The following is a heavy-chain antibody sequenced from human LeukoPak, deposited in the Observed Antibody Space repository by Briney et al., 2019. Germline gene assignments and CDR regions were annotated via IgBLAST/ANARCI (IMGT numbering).Heavy chain of an antibody. CDR2: TYYRSKWYN. CDR1: GDSVSSNSVT. CDR3: ARVFTSSGPYYFDY. J-gene: IGHJ4*02. D-gene: IGHD6-25*01. V-gene: IGHV6-1*01. Sequence: SQTLSLTCAISGDSVSSNSVTWNWIRQSPSRGLEWLGSTYYRSKWYNDYAVSVKSRMTINPDTSKNQLSLQLNSVTPEDTAVYYCARVFTSSGPYYFDYWGQGTLVTVSS.